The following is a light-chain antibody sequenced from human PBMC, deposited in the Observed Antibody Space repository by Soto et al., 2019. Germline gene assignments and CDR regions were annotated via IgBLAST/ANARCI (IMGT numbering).Light chain of an antibody. CDR1: QSISSSY. Sequence: EIVLTQSPTTLSLSPGERATLSFRASQSISSSYLAWYQQKPGQAPRLLIYGASSRATGIPDRFSGSGSGTDFTLAISSLQPDDFATYYCQHYNSYSEAFGQGTKVDIK. J-gene: IGKJ1*01. V-gene: IGKV3-20*01. CDR2: GAS. CDR3: QHYNSYSEA.